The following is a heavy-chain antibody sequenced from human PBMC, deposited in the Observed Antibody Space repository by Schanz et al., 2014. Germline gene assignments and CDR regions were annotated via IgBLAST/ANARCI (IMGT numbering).Heavy chain of an antibody. CDR3: ARNRGSGGQNWYFDL. CDR1: GFSVGNKY. Sequence: EVQLVESGGGLVQPGGSLRLSCAASGFSVGNKYMNWVRQAPGKGLEWVSRIKSDGSSTSYADSVKGRFTISRDNSKNLLYLQMNSLRAEDTAVYYCARNRGSGGQNWYFDLWGRGTLVTVSS. J-gene: IGHJ2*01. D-gene: IGHD1-26*01. CDR2: IKSDGSST. V-gene: IGHV3-74*02.